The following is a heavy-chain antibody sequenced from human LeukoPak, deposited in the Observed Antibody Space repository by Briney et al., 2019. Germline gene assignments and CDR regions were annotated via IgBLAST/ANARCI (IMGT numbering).Heavy chain of an antibody. V-gene: IGHV5-51*01. CDR2: IYPGDCDT. D-gene: IGHD2-15*01. Sequence: GESLKISCKGSGYSFTSYWIGWVRQMPGKGLEWMGIIYPGDCDTRYSPSFQGQVTISADKSISTAYLQWSSLKASDTAMYYCASPPLYCSGGSCYQLDYWGQGTLVTVSS. CDR3: ASPPLYCSGGSCYQLDY. J-gene: IGHJ4*02. CDR1: GYSFTSYW.